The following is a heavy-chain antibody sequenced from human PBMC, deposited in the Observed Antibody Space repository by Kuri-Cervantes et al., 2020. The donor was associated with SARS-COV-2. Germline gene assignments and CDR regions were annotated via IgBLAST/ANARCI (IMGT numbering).Heavy chain of an antibody. J-gene: IGHJ5*02. Sequence: SETLSLTCTVSGASLSSADFYWSWIRQPPGKGLEWIGYIYFSGTTYYNPSLQSRVTISVDTSKNQFSLKLTSVTVADTAVYYCVSTETGNTNWSDPWGQGTLVTVSS. V-gene: IGHV4-30-4*01. CDR3: VSTETGNTNWSDP. D-gene: IGHD1-7*01. CDR2: IYFSGTT. CDR1: GASLSSADFY.